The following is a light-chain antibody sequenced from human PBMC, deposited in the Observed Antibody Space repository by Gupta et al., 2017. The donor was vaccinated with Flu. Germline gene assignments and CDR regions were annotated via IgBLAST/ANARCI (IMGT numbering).Light chain of an antibody. CDR1: QSVASTY. CDR2: AAS. Sequence: EIALTQSPGTLSLYPGERATLSCRASQSVASTYLAWYQQKPGQAPRLLVYAASTRATGIPDRCSGSGSGTDFTLTISRLEPDDFAVYYCQQYGASPYTFGQGTKLEIK. CDR3: QQYGASPYT. V-gene: IGKV3-20*01. J-gene: IGKJ2*01.